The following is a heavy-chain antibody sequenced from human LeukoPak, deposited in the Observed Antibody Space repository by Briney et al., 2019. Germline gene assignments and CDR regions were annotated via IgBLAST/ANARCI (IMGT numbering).Heavy chain of an antibody. D-gene: IGHD3-22*01. J-gene: IGHJ4*02. CDR1: GFTFSTYG. CDR2: IAGSGGTT. CDR3: AKARDLGLVVVLDY. V-gene: IGHV3-23*01. Sequence: GGSLRLSCAASGFTFSTYGMSWVRQAPGKGLEWVSAIAGSGGTTYYADSVKGRFTISRDNSKNTLYLQMNSLRAEDTAVYYCAKARDLGLVVVLDYWGQGTLATVSS.